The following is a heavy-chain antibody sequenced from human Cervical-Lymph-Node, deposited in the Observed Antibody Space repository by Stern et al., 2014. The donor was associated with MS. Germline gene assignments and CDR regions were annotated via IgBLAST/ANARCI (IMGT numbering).Heavy chain of an antibody. Sequence: QVQLQQWGAGLLRPSETLSLTCAVHGASFTDNYWSWIRQTPGKGLEWIGEINHSGKTHTNPSLMSRVTLSVDTSKNQFSLKLNSVTAADTAVYYCARERKVERSARVFVSFDVWGQGTLLTVSS. CDR1: GASFTDNY. CDR2: INHSGKT. CDR3: ARERKVERSARVFVSFDV. V-gene: IGHV4-34*01. D-gene: IGHD1-1*01. J-gene: IGHJ3*01.